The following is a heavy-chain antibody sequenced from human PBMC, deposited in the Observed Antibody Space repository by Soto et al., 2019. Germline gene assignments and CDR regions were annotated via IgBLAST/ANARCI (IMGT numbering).Heavy chain of an antibody. CDR3: AGGRMTTVTMDAFDI. J-gene: IGHJ3*02. D-gene: IGHD4-17*01. CDR1: GFTFSSYG. CDR2: IWYDGTNK. V-gene: IGHV3-33*01. Sequence: QVQLVESGGGVVQPGRSLRLSCVASGFTFSSYGMHWVRQAPGKGLEWVAVIWYDGTNKYYADFVKGRFTISRDNSKNTLYLQMTSLRSEDTAVYYCAGGRMTTVTMDAFDIWGQGTMVTVSS.